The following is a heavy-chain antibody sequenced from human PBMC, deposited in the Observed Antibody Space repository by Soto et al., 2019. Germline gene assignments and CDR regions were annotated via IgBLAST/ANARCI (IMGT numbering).Heavy chain of an antibody. D-gene: IGHD3-16*01. V-gene: IGHV4-59*01. Sequence: QVQLQESGPGLVKPSETLSLTCTVSGGSISSYYWSWIRQPPGKGLEWIGYIYYSGSTNYNPSLNSRVTISVDPSKNQCSLKLSSVTAADTAVYYCARVGVSHDRRWYFDLWGRGTLVTVSS. CDR2: IYYSGST. J-gene: IGHJ2*01. CDR1: GGSISSYY. CDR3: ARVGVSHDRRWYFDL.